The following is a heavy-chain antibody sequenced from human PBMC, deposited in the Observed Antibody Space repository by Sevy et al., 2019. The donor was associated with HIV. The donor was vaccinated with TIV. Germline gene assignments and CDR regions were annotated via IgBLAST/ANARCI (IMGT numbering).Heavy chain of an antibody. CDR2: IYASGSPI. CDR3: ARKVGYYYYYGMDV. CDR1: GFTFRSYE. Sequence: GGSLRLSCEGSGFTFRSYEMNWVRQAPGKGLEWISYIYASGSPIYYSDSVRGRFTISRDDAMISLYLQMDDLRVDDTATYFCARKVGYYYYYGMDVWGQGTTVTVSS. J-gene: IGHJ6*02. V-gene: IGHV3-48*03.